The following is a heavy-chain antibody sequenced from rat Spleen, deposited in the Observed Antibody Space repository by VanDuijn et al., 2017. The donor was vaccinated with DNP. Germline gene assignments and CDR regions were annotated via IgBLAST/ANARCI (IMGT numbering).Heavy chain of an antibody. J-gene: IGHJ2*01. CDR1: GITFSDHN. Sequence: EVQLVESGGGLVQPGRSLKLSCVVSGITFSDHNMAWVRQAPKKGLEWVASISYEGSGTYYRGSVKGRFTISRDNANSTLNLQMTSLRSEDTATYYCTRDGPPYYGVPFDFWGQGVMVTVSS. CDR3: TRDGPPYYGVPFDF. CDR2: ISYEGSGT. V-gene: IGHV5-22*01. D-gene: IGHD1-7*01.